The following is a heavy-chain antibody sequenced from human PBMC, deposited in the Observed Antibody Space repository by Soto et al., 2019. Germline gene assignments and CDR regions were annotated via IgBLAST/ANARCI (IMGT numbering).Heavy chain of an antibody. J-gene: IGHJ5*02. D-gene: IGHD6-19*01. CDR2: INHSGGT. V-gene: IGHV4-34*01. CDR1: GGSFSGYY. Sequence: SETLSLTCAVYGGSFSGYYWSWIRQPPGKGLEWIGEINHSGGTNYNPSLKSRVTISVDTSKNQFSLKLSSVTAADTAVYYCARAAVAGTNWFDPWGQGTLVTVSS. CDR3: ARAAVAGTNWFDP.